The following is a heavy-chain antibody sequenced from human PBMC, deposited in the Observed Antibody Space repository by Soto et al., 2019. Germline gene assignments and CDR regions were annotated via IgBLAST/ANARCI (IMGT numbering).Heavy chain of an antibody. V-gene: IGHV3-48*03. CDR2: ISSSGSTI. D-gene: IGHD3-22*01. CDR3: ARYNYCDSSGLNHDAFDI. CDR1: GFTFSSYE. Sequence: PGGSLRLSCAASGFTFSSYEMNWVRQAPGKGLEWVSYISSSGSTIYYADSVKGRFTISRDNAKNSLYLQMNSLRAEDTAVYYCARYNYCDSSGLNHDAFDIWGQGTMVTVSS. J-gene: IGHJ3*02.